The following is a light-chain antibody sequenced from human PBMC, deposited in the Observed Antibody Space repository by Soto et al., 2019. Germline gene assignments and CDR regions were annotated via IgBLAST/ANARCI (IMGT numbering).Light chain of an antibody. CDR2: DSS. V-gene: IGKV1-39*01. CDR1: QSISTY. Sequence: DIQLTQSPSSLSASVGDRITITCRASQSISTYLNWYQQKPGEAPTLLAYDSSTLQSGVPSRFSGSGFGAEFTLTVSSLQPEDFATYYCQQSYSNPTWTFGQGTKVEIK. J-gene: IGKJ1*01. CDR3: QQSYSNPTWT.